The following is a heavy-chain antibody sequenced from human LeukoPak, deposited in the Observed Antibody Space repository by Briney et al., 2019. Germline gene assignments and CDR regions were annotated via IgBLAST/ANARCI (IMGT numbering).Heavy chain of an antibody. V-gene: IGHV3-9*01. D-gene: IGHD3-22*01. CDR3: AKGTSYYYDSSGYLSILNY. J-gene: IGHJ4*02. CDR2: ISWNSGSI. Sequence: GGSLRLSCAASGFTFDDYAMHRVRQAPGKGLEWVSGISWNSGSIGYADSVKGRFTISRDNAKNSLYLQMNSLRAEDTALYYCAKGTSYYYDSSGYLSILNYWGQGTLVTVSS. CDR1: GFTFDDYA.